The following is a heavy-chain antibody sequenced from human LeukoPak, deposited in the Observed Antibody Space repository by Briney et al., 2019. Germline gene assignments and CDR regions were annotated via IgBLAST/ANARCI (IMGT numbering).Heavy chain of an antibody. J-gene: IGHJ5*02. CDR1: GGTFSSYA. CDR2: IIPIFGTA. CDR3: AREYQDIVVVPGGYDP. V-gene: IGHV1-69*01. Sequence: ASVKVSCKASGGTFSSYAISWVRQAPGQGLEWMGGIIPIFGTANYAQKFQGRVTITADESTSTAYMELSSLRSEDTAVYYCAREYQDIVVVPGGYDPWGQGTLVTVSS. D-gene: IGHD2-2*01.